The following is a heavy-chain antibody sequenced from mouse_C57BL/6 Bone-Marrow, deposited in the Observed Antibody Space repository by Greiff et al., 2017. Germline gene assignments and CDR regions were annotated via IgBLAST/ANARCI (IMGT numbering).Heavy chain of an antibody. CDR1: GFTFTDYY. J-gene: IGHJ2*01. CDR2: IRNKANGYTT. D-gene: IGHD2-3*01. CDR3: ARWSDGPFDY. Sequence: EVKLVESGGGLVQPGGSLSLSCAASGFTFTDYYMSWVRQPPGKALEWLGFIRNKANGYTTAYSASVQGRFTISRDNYQSILYLQMNALSAEDSATYYCARWSDGPFDYWGQGTTLTVSS. V-gene: IGHV7-3*01.